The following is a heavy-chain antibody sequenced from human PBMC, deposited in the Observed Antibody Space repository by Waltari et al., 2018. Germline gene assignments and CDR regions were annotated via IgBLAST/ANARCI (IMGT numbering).Heavy chain of an antibody. CDR3: AKPYYYDSSGYRGGAYFDY. CDR2: ISWDGGSK. V-gene: IGHV3-43D*04. CDR1: GFTFDDYA. Sequence: EVQLVESGGVVVQPGGSLRLSCAASGFTFDDYAMHWVRQAPGKGLEWVSLISWDGGSKYYADSVKGRFTISRDNSKNSLYLQMNSLRAEDTALYYCAKPYYYDSSGYRGGAYFDYWGQGTLVTVSS. D-gene: IGHD3-22*01. J-gene: IGHJ4*02.